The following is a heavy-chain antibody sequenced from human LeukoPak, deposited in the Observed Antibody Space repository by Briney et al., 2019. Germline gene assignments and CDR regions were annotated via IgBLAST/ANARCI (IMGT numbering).Heavy chain of an antibody. CDR2: IKRDGSEK. V-gene: IGHV3-7*04. D-gene: IGHD5-18*01. J-gene: IGHJ4*02. Sequence: GGSLRLSCAASGFSFSSYWMNWVRQAPGKGLEWVANIKRDGSEKYYVDSVKGRFTISRDNAKNSLYLQMNSLRVEDTAVYYCARDLDTQNSYEFAYWGQGTLVTVSS. CDR1: GFSFSSYW. CDR3: ARDLDTQNSYEFAY.